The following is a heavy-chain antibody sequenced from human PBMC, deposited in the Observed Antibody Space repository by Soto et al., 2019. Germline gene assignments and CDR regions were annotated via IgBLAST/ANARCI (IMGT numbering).Heavy chain of an antibody. V-gene: IGHV1-46*01. CDR2: FNPTSGST. D-gene: IGHD6-13*01. J-gene: IGHJ4*02. Sequence: QVQLVQDGAEVKMPGASVKLSCKASGYTLINYYIHWVRQAPGQGLEWMGIFNPTSGSTNYAQKFQGGVTLTMDTSTRTVYMELSSLRFDDTAVYYCARDLAAADYWGQGTLVTVSS. CDR3: ARDLAAADY. CDR1: GYTLINYY.